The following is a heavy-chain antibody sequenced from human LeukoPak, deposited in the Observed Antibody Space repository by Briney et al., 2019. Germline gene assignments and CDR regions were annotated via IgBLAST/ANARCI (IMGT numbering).Heavy chain of an antibody. J-gene: IGHJ3*02. CDR1: GFTFSNYW. Sequence: GGSLRLSCEASGFTFSNYWMHWVRQAPGKGLEWVSAISGSGGSTYYADSVKGRFTISRDNSKNTLYLQMNSLRAEDTAVYYCAKDISGWYGSFAFDIWGQGTMVTVSS. CDR3: AKDISGWYGSFAFDI. D-gene: IGHD6-19*01. CDR2: ISGSGGST. V-gene: IGHV3-23*01.